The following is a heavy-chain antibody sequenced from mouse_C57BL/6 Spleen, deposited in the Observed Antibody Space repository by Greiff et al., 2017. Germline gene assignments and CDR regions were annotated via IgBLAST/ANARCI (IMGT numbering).Heavy chain of an antibody. D-gene: IGHD2-5*01. CDR3: ARNSNYAMDY. Sequence: VQVVGSGAELVRPGTSVKVSCKASGYAFTNYLIEWVKQRPGQGLEWIGVINPGSGGTNYNEKFKGKAKLTADKSSSTAYMQLSSLTSEDSAVYFCARNSNYAMDYWGQGTSVTVSS. V-gene: IGHV1-54*01. CDR2: INPGSGGT. CDR1: GYAFTNYL. J-gene: IGHJ4*01.